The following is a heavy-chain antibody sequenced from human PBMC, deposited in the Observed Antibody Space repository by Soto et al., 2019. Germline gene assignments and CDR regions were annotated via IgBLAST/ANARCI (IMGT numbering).Heavy chain of an antibody. Sequence: QVQLQESGPGLVKPSETLSLTCTVSAGSISSYYWSWIRQPPGKGLEWIGYIYYSGSTNYNPSLKSRVTISVDTSKIQFSLELSSVTAADTAVYYCARGRDFGSYYFDYWGQGTLVTVSS. V-gene: IGHV4-59*01. D-gene: IGHD4-17*01. J-gene: IGHJ4*02. CDR1: AGSISSYY. CDR3: ARGRDFGSYYFDY. CDR2: IYYSGST.